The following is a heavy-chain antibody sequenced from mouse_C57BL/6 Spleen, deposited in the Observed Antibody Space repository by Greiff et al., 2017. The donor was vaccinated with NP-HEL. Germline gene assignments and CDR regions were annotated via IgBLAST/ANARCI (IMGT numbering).Heavy chain of an antibody. Sequence: EVKLMESGGDLAKPGGSLKLSCAASGFTFSSYGMSWVRQTPDKRLEWVATISSGGSYTYYPDSVKGRFTISRDNAKNTLYLQMSSLKSEDTAMYYCARLDYWGQGTTLTVSS. V-gene: IGHV5-6*01. CDR1: GFTFSSYG. CDR2: ISSGGSYT. CDR3: ARLDY. J-gene: IGHJ2*01.